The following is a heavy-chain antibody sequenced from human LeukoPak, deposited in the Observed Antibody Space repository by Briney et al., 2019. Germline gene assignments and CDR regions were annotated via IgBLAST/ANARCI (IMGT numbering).Heavy chain of an antibody. D-gene: IGHD6-13*01. V-gene: IGHV1-2*02. CDR2: INPNSGGT. Sequence: ASVKVSCKASGYIFTGYYMHWVRQAPGQGLEWMGWINPNSGGTNYAQKFQGRVTMTRDTSISTAYMELSRLRSDDTAVYYCARTSGYSSSWHEYFQHWGQGTLVTVSS. CDR3: ARTSGYSSSWHEYFQH. J-gene: IGHJ1*01. CDR1: GYIFTGYY.